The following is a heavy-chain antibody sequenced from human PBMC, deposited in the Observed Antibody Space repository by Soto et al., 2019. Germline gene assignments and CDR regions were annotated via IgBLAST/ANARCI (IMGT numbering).Heavy chain of an antibody. V-gene: IGHV4-59*08. J-gene: IGHJ6*03. CDR1: GGSISSYY. Sequence: SETLSLTCTVSGGSISSYYWSWIRQPPGKGLEWIGYIYYSGSTNYNPSLKSRVTISVDTSKNQFSLKLSSVTAADTAVYYCARHFGVSGVANYYYYMDVWGKGTTVTVSS. CDR2: IYYSGST. CDR3: ARHFGVSGVANYYYYMDV. D-gene: IGHD2-15*01.